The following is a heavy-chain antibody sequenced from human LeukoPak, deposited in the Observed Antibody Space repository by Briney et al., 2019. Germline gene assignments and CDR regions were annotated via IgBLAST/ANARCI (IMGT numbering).Heavy chain of an antibody. CDR3: ARPLRSQRGYRGYDFDYFDY. D-gene: IGHD5-12*01. V-gene: IGHV1-2*02. Sequence: ASVKVSCKASGYTFTDYYMHWVRQAPGQGLEWMGWINPNILGTSYAQKFQGRVTMTRDTSTSTFYVELTSLTPDDTAVYFCARPLRSQRGYRGYDFDYFDYWGQGTLVTVSS. J-gene: IGHJ4*02. CDR2: INPNILGT. CDR1: GYTFTDYY.